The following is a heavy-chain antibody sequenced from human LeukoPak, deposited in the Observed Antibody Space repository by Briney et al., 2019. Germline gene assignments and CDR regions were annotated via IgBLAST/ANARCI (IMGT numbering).Heavy chain of an antibody. CDR1: GFIFSSYG. J-gene: IGHJ2*01. CDR3: AKDADGYKNYWYFDL. CDR2: ISGSGSKT. D-gene: IGHD5-24*01. V-gene: IGHV3-23*01. Sequence: KPGGSLRLSCAASGFIFSSYGMSWVRQTPGKGLEWVSAISGSGSKTYYGDSVKGRFTISRDNSKNTLYLQMNSLRAEDTAVYYCAKDADGYKNYWYFDLWGRGTLVTVSS.